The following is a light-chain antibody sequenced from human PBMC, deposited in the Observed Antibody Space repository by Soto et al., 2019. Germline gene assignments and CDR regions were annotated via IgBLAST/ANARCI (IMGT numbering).Light chain of an antibody. Sequence: QPVLTQSSSASASLGSSVKLTCTLSSGHSNYIIAWRQQQPGKARRYLMKLEGSGSYNKGSGVPDRFSGSSSGADRYLTISHLQFEDEADYYCETWDSNTRVFGGGTQLTV. V-gene: IGLV4-60*02. CDR2: LEGSGSY. CDR1: SGHSNYI. CDR3: ETWDSNTRV. J-gene: IGLJ2*01.